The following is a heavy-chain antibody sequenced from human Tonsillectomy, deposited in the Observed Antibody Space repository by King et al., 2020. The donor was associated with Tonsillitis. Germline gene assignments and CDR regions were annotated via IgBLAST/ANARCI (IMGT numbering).Heavy chain of an antibody. J-gene: IGHJ3*02. CDR2: IYDSGTT. CDR1: GGSISGDY. CDR3: AREISTDVDTSMVDAFDI. Sequence: VQLQESGPGLLKPSETLSLTCTVSGGSISGDYWSWIRQPPGKGLEWIANIYDSGTTNYNPSLKSRVTISIDTSTNQFSLKLSSVTAADTAVYYCAREISTDVDTSMVDAFDIWGQGTMVTVS. D-gene: IGHD5-18*01. V-gene: IGHV4-59*01.